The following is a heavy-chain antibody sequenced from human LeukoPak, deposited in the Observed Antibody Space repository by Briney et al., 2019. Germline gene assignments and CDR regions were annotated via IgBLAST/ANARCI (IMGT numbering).Heavy chain of an antibody. CDR2: ITWNSGSI. CDR3: AKDPTPLLESDHWFDP. CDR1: ALTFDDYT. J-gene: IGHJ5*02. Sequence: GRSLRLSSAVYALTFDDYTMHWVRHATGNGPEWASSITWNSGSIGYADSVKRRFTISGDNAKHSLYLQMNSLRAEDTALYYCAKDPTPLLESDHWFDPWGQGTLVTVSS. V-gene: IGHV3-9*01. D-gene: IGHD3-3*01.